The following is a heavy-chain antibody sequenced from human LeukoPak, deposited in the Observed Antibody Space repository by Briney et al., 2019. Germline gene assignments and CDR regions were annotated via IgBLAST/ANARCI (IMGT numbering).Heavy chain of an antibody. CDR1: GGSISSYY. Sequence: SSETLSLTCTVSGGSISSYYWSWIRQPPGKGLEWIGYIYYSGSTNYNPSLKSRVTISVDTSKNQFSLKLSSVTAADTAVYYCARGRHDAFDIWGQGTMVTVSS. J-gene: IGHJ3*02. V-gene: IGHV4-59*01. CDR3: ARGRHDAFDI. CDR2: IYYSGST.